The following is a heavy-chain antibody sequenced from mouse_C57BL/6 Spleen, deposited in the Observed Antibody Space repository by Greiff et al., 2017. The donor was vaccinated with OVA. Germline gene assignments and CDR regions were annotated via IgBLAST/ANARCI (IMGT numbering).Heavy chain of an antibody. Sequence: EVQRVESGPGLVKPSQSLSLTCSVTGYSITSGYYWNWIRQFPGNKLEWMGYISYDGSNNYNPSLKNRISITRDTSKNQFFLKLNSVTTEDTATYYCAHHSSGYYAMDYWGQGTSVTVSS. CDR2: ISYDGSN. CDR1: GYSITSGYY. CDR3: AHHSSGYYAMDY. J-gene: IGHJ4*01. D-gene: IGHD3-2*02. V-gene: IGHV3-6*01.